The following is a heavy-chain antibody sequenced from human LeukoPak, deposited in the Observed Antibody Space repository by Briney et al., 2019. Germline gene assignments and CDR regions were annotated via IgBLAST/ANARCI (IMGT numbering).Heavy chain of an antibody. Sequence: ASVTVSCKVSGYTLTELSMHWVRQAPGKGLEWMGGYDPADGETIYAQKFQGRVTMTEDTSTDTAYMELSSLRSEDTAVYYCATQLSSGWPLRHLPFDYWGQGTLVTVSS. CDR3: ATQLSSGWPLRHLPFDY. CDR2: YDPADGET. V-gene: IGHV1-24*01. J-gene: IGHJ4*02. D-gene: IGHD3-22*01. CDR1: GYTLTELS.